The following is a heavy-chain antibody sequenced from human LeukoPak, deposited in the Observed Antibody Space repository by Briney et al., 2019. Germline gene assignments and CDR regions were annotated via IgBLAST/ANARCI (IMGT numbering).Heavy chain of an antibody. CDR2: INPNTGGT. D-gene: IGHD6-19*01. CDR3: ARGAIVSYTSGWYVNY. J-gene: IGHJ4*02. Sequence: ASVTVSCKASGYTFTGYFMHWVRQAPGQGLEWMGWINPNTGGTNYAQKFQGRVTMTRDTSNSATYMELNRLRFDDTAVYFCARGAIVSYTSGWYVNYWGQGTLVTVSS. CDR1: GYTFTGYF. V-gene: IGHV1-2*02.